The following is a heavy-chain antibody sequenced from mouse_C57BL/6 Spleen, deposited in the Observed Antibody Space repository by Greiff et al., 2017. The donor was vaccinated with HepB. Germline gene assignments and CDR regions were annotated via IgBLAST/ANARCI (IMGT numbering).Heavy chain of an antibody. Sequence: QVQLQQPGAELVRPGSSVKLSCKASGYTFTSYWMHWVKQRPIQGLEWIGNIDPSDSETHYNQKFKDKATLTVDKSSSTAYMQLSSLTSEDSAVYYCARWDISCSNYGWFAYWGQGTLVTVSA. CDR1: GYTFTSYW. CDR2: IDPSDSET. V-gene: IGHV1-52*01. D-gene: IGHD2-5*01. J-gene: IGHJ3*01. CDR3: ARWDISCSNYGWFAY.